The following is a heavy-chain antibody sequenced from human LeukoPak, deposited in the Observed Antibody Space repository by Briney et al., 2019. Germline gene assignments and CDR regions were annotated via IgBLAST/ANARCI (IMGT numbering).Heavy chain of an antibody. V-gene: IGHV3-74*01. Sequence: GGSLRLSCAASGFTFSNNWMHWVRRAPGKGLVWVSRINSDGRTTTYADSVKGRFTISRDNAKNTLYLQMNSLRAEDTAVYYCAMIKEGWGQGTLVTVSS. CDR2: INSDGRTT. D-gene: IGHD3-22*01. J-gene: IGHJ4*02. CDR1: GFTFSNNW. CDR3: AMIKEG.